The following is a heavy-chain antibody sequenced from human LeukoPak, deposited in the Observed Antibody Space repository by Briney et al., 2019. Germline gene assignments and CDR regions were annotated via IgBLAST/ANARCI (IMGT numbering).Heavy chain of an antibody. V-gene: IGHV4-4*07. CDR3: VRDGPLTRVDEWYFDL. CDR1: GGPIIEYY. Sequence: SETLSLTCSVSGGPIIEYYWSWVRQTAGKGLEWIGRIYYNGVTNYNLSLKSRLTMSVDTSRKEFSLKLNSLTAADTAVYYCVRDGPLTRVDEWYFDLWGRGTLVTVSS. CDR2: IYYNGVT. D-gene: IGHD4-23*01. J-gene: IGHJ2*01.